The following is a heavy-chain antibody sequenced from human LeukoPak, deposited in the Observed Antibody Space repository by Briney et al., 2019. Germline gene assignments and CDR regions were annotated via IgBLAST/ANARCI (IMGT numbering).Heavy chain of an antibody. Sequence: GRSLRLSCAASGFTFSSYGMHWVRQAPGKGLEWVSSISSSSSYIYYADSVKGRFSISRDNAKNSLYLQMNSLRAEDTAVYYCARVPYYYDTTGDPKDWYFDLWGRGTLVTVSS. J-gene: IGHJ2*01. V-gene: IGHV3-21*01. CDR3: ARVPYYYDTTGDPKDWYFDL. CDR1: GFTFSSYG. D-gene: IGHD3-22*01. CDR2: ISSSSSYI.